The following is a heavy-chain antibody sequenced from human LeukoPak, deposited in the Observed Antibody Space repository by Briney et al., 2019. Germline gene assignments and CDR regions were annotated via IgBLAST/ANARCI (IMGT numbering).Heavy chain of an antibody. V-gene: IGHV3-23*01. D-gene: IGHD3-22*01. CDR3: AKGMSSGYYSNFDY. CDR2: ISGSGGST. J-gene: IGHJ4*02. Sequence: GGSLRLSCAASGFTFSSCALSWVRQAPGQGLESVSGISGSGGSTYYADSVQGRFTISRDNSKSTLYLQMNSLRAEDTAVYYCAKGMSSGYYSNFDYWGQGTLVTVSS. CDR1: GFTFSSCA.